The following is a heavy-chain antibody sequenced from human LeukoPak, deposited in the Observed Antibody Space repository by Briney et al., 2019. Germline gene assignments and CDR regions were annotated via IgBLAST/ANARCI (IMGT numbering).Heavy chain of an antibody. CDR2: IRFDGRNK. CDR1: GLTFSSYG. D-gene: IGHD4-17*01. V-gene: IGHV3-30*02. CDR3: ARDATVTTPVPSAQNRYYYYYYMDV. J-gene: IGHJ6*03. Sequence: PGGSLRLSCAASGLTFSSYGMHWVRQAPGKGLEWVAFIRFDGRNKYYVDSVKGRFTISRDNAKNSLYLQMNSLRAEDTAVYYCARDATVTTPVPSAQNRYYYYYYMDVWSKGTTVTVSS.